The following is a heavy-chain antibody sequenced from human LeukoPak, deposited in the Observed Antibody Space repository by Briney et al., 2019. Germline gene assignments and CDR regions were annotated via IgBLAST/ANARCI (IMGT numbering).Heavy chain of an antibody. Sequence: PGGSLRLSCAASGFTFSSYAMHWVRQAPGKGLEWVAAISYDGSNKYYADSVKGRFTISRDNAKNSLYLQMNSLRAEDTALYYCAKDILRYCSSTSCRPFDYWGQGTLVTVSS. CDR2: ISYDGSNK. V-gene: IGHV3-30-3*01. D-gene: IGHD2-2*01. CDR3: AKDILRYCSSTSCRPFDY. J-gene: IGHJ4*02. CDR1: GFTFSSYA.